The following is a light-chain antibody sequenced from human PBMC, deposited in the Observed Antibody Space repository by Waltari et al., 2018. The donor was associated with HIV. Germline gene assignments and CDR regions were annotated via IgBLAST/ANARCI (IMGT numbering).Light chain of an antibody. CDR2: KTS. V-gene: IGKV1-5*03. J-gene: IGKJ2*01. Sequence: DIQMPQSHSTLSASIGDRVSTTCRASHNVGTWLAWYQQKPGKAPSLLISKTSTLESGVPTNFSGSGSGTYFTLTISALRPDDFASYFCQQYSSFPITFGQGTKL. CDR1: HNVGTW. CDR3: QQYSSFPIT.